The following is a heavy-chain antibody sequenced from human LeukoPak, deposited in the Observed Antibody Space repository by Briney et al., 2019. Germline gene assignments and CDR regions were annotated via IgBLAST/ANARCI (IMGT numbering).Heavy chain of an antibody. J-gene: IGHJ4*02. D-gene: IGHD5-24*01. CDR1: GYSFSSYG. CDR3: ARGGYKDADWDFDY. CDR2: ISAYNGNT. V-gene: IGHV1-18*01. Sequence: ASVKVSCKASGYSFSSYGISWVRQAPGQELEYMGWISAYNGNTNFGQKVQGRVTMTTDTSTSTAYMELKHLRSDDTAVYYCARGGYKDADWDFDYWGQGTLVTVSS.